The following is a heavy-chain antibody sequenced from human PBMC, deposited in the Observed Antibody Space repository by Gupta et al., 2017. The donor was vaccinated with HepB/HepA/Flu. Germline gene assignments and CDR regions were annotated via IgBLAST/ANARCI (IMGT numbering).Heavy chain of an antibody. Sequence: QVQLVQSGAEVKKPGASVMVSCKASESTFTSYDINRVGRATGQGLEWMGWMNPNSGNTVYAQKFQGRVTITRNTSISTAYMELSSLRSEDTAVYYCARGIGDYDFWSGFIREYYMDVWGKGTTVTVSS. D-gene: IGHD3-3*01. V-gene: IGHV1-8*03. CDR2: MNPNSGNT. CDR1: ESTFTSYD. J-gene: IGHJ6*03. CDR3: ARGIGDYDFWSGFIREYYMDV.